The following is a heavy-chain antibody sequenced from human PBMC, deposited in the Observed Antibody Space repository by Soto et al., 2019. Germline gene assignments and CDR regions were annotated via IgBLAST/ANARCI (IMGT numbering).Heavy chain of an antibody. V-gene: IGHV3-49*05. CDR2: IRSNIYDGTT. J-gene: IGHJ4*02. CDR3: TRVPPDCSVGSCSPLN. D-gene: IGHD2-15*01. CDR1: GFTFGDYA. Sequence: EVQLVESGGGLVKPGRSLRLSCTASGFTFGDYAMSWFRQAPGKGLEWVNFIRSNIYDGTTEYAASVKGRFIISRDDSKSIAYLQMNSLKTEDTGVYYCTRVPPDCSVGSCSPLNGGQGTLVTVSS.